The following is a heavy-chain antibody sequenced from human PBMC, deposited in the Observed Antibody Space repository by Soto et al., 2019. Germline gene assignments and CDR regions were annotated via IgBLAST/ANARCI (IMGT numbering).Heavy chain of an antibody. CDR1: GYTSTGYY. CDR3: ARDDQEYPFVY. V-gene: IGHV1-2*04. CDR2: INPNSGGT. Sequence: ASVKVSCKASGYTSTGYYMHWVRQAPGQGLEWMGWINPNSGGTNYAQKFQGWVTMTRDTSISTAYMELSRLRSDDTAVYYCARDDQEYPFVYWGQGTLVTVSS. J-gene: IGHJ4*02.